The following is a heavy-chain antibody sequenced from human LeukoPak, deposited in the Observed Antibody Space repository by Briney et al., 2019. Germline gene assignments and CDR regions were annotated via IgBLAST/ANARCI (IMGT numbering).Heavy chain of an antibody. CDR2: IHTGGTT. D-gene: IGHD6-6*01. J-gene: IGHJ4*02. CDR3: ARGTPSYSSSQNYFDY. Sequence: GGSLRLSCAASGFTVSSNHMSWVRQAPRKGLEWVSVIHTGGTTYYSDTVKGRFTISRDNSKNTLYLQMNGLRTEDTAVYYCARGTPSYSSSQNYFDYWGQGTLVTVSS. V-gene: IGHV3-66*02. CDR1: GFTVSSNH.